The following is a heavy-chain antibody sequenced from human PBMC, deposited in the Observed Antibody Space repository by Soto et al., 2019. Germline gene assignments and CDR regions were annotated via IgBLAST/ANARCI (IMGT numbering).Heavy chain of an antibody. CDR1: GGSISSGGYY. V-gene: IGHV4-31*03. CDR2: IYYSGST. Sequence: PSETLSLTCTVSGGSISSGGYYWSWIRQHPGKGLEWIGYIYYSGSTYYNPSLTSRVTISVDTSKHQFSLKLRSVTAADAAVYYYARGMPEYGSGSYYYMDYWVQGTLFTSPQ. D-gene: IGHD3-10*01. J-gene: IGHJ4*02. CDR3: ARGMPEYGSGSYYYMDY.